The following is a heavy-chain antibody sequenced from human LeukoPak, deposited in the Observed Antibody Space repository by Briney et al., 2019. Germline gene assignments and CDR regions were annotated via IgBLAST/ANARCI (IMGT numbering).Heavy chain of an antibody. CDR3: ARLRWSQGFDY. CDR2: INHSGST. D-gene: IGHD4-23*01. CDR1: GGSFSGYY. Sequence: SETLSLTCAVYGGSFSGYYWSWIRQPPGKGLEWFGEINHSGSTNYNPTLKSRITISVDTSKNQFSLKLSSVTDADTAVYYCARLRWSQGFDYWGQGTLVTVS. J-gene: IGHJ4*01. V-gene: IGHV4-34*01.